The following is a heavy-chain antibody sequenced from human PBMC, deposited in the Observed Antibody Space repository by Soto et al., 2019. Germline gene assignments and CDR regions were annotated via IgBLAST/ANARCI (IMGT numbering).Heavy chain of an antibody. V-gene: IGHV1-18*01. CDR1: GYTFTNYP. CDR2: ISAHSGDT. D-gene: IGHD3-3*01. J-gene: IGHJ4*01. CDR3: ARAISMPFLAPAY. Sequence: QVNLVQSGAEVKNPGASVKVSCKASGYTFTNYPLAWVRRAPGHGLEWMGWISAHSGDTHYAQKFQDRVTMTTDTSTDTAYLELRSLTSDDTAVYYCARAISMPFLAPAYWGNGTLVTVSS.